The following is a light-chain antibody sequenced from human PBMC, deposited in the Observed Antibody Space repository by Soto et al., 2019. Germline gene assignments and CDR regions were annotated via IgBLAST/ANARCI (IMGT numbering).Light chain of an antibody. Sequence: EIVLTQSPGTLSVSPGERATLSCRATQSVSSKLAWYQQKPGQPPRLLFNGASTGATGIPARFSGSGSETKFTLSICSLQSEDSAVYYCQQYNNWPGTFGQGTGGYQ. CDR2: GAS. V-gene: IGKV3-15*01. J-gene: IGKJ1*01. CDR1: QSVSSK. CDR3: QQYNNWPGT.